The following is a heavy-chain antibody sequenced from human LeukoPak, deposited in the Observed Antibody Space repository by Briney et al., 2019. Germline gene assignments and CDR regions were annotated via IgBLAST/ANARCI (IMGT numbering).Heavy chain of an antibody. CDR1: GFTFSSYG. CDR3: AKDAVAGSPHFDY. Sequence: GGSLRLSCAASGFTFSSYGMHWVRQAPGKGLEWVAVISYDGSNKYYADSVKGRFTISRVNSKNTLYLQMNSLRAEDTAVYYCAKDAVAGSPHFDYWGQGTLVTVSS. D-gene: IGHD6-19*01. CDR2: ISYDGSNK. V-gene: IGHV3-30*18. J-gene: IGHJ4*02.